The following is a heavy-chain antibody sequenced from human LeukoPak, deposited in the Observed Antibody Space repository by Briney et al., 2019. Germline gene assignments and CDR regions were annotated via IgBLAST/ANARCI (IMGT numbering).Heavy chain of an antibody. CDR1: GHSFTSYY. V-gene: IGHV1-46*01. CDR3: ARDIPYEVTFGGVTVMGSFVLDY. J-gene: IGHJ4*02. Sequence: ASVKVSCKASGHSFTSYYMHWVRQAPGQGLERMGIINPSGGSTSYAQKFQGRVTLTRDTSTTTVYMELSSLRSEDTAVYYCARDIPYEVTFGGVTVMGSFVLDYWGQGTLVTVPS. D-gene: IGHD3-16*02. CDR2: INPSGGST.